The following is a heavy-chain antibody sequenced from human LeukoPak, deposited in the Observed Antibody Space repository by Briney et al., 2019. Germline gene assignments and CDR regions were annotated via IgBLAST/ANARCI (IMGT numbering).Heavy chain of an antibody. V-gene: IGHV1/OR15-1*04. CDR1: GYIFTDYY. Sequence: GASVKVSCKASGYIFTDYYMHWVRQAPGQELGWMGRINPNSGGTNYAQKFQGRVTMTRNTSISTAYMELSSLRSEDTAVYYCARGKKQWLVLTYFDYWGQGTLVTVSS. D-gene: IGHD6-19*01. J-gene: IGHJ4*02. CDR3: ARGKKQWLVLTYFDY. CDR2: INPNSGGT.